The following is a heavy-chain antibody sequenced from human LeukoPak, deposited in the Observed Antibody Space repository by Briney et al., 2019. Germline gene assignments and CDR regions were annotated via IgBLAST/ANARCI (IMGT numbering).Heavy chain of an antibody. Sequence: SETLSLTCTVSGYSISSGYYWGWIRQPPGKGLEWLGQINHSGSSNYNPSLKSRVTISVDMSKNQFSLKLSSVTAADTAVYYCAKGRLRYDYWGQGTLVTVSS. J-gene: IGHJ4*02. D-gene: IGHD4-17*01. CDR2: INHSGSS. V-gene: IGHV4-38-2*02. CDR3: AKGRLRYDY. CDR1: GYSISSGYY.